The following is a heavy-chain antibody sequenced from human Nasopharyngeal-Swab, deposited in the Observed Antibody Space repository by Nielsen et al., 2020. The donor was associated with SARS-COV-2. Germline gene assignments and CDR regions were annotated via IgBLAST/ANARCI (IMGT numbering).Heavy chain of an antibody. D-gene: IGHD5-12*01. V-gene: IGHV3-21*01. CDR3: ARLRVDIVATTRGAFDI. CDR2: ISSSSSYI. Sequence: GGSLRLSCAASGLTFSSYSMNWVRQAPGKGLEWVSSISSSSSYIYYADSVKGRFTISRDNAKNSLYLQMNSLRAEDTAVYYCARLRVDIVATTRGAFDIWGQGTMVTVSS. CDR1: GLTFSSYS. J-gene: IGHJ3*02.